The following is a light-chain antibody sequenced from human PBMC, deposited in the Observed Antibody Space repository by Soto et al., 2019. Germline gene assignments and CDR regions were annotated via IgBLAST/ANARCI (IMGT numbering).Light chain of an antibody. CDR3: ATWDDSLNGAV. J-gene: IGLJ2*01. CDR2: TNN. V-gene: IGLV1-44*01. Sequence: QSVLTQPPSASGTPGQRVTISCSGSSSNIGRNTVNWYQQLPGTAPKLLIYTNNQRPLGVPDRFSGSKSGTSASLAISELQSEDEADYYCATWDDSLNGAVFGGGTKVTVL. CDR1: SSNIGRNT.